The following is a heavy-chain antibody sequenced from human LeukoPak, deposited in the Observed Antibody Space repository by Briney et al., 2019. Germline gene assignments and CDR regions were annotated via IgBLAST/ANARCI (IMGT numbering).Heavy chain of an antibody. CDR3: ARDGGCWFSLDY. CDR1: GGSFSGYY. Sequence: SETLSLTCAVYGGSFSGYYWSWIRQPPGKGLEWIGEINHSGSTNYNPSLKSRVTISVDTSKNQFSLKLSSVTAADTAVYYCARDGGCWFSLDYWGQGTLVTVSS. CDR2: INHSGST. D-gene: IGHD2-15*01. V-gene: IGHV4-34*01. J-gene: IGHJ4*02.